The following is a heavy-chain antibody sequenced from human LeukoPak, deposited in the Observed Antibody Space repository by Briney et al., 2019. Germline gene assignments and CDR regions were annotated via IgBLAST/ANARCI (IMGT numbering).Heavy chain of an antibody. V-gene: IGHV3-30*18. Sequence: PGRSLRLSCAASGFTFSSYGMHWVRQAPGKGLEWVAVIPYDGSNKYYADSVKGRFTISRDNSRNTVHLQMNSLRVEDTALYYCAKRGDYSSDLGTCIDAWGQGVLVTVSS. J-gene: IGHJ5*02. CDR3: AKRGDYSSDLGTCIDA. D-gene: IGHD6-19*01. CDR1: GFTFSSYG. CDR2: IPYDGSNK.